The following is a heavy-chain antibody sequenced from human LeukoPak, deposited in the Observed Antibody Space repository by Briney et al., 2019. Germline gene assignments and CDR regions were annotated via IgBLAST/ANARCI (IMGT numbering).Heavy chain of an antibody. J-gene: IGHJ5*02. Sequence: GGSLRLSCAASGFTFSSYWMHWVRQAPGEGLVWVSRINSDGSSTSYADSVKGRFTISRDNAKNTLYLQMNSLRAEDTAVYYCARWKVDYDILTGAPPNNWFDPWGQGTLVTVSS. CDR2: INSDGSST. CDR3: ARWKVDYDILTGAPPNNWFDP. D-gene: IGHD3-9*01. CDR1: GFTFSSYW. V-gene: IGHV3-74*01.